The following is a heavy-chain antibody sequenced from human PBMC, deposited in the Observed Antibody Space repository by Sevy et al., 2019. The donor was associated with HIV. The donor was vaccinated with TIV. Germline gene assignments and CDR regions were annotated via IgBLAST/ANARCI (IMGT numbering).Heavy chain of an antibody. CDR3: AGVGYGDYTIDY. CDR1: GYSISSGYY. V-gene: IGHV4-38-2*01. J-gene: IGHJ4*02. D-gene: IGHD4-17*01. Sequence: SETLSLTCAVSGYSISSGYYWGWIRQPPGKGLEWIGSIYHSGSTYYNPSLKSRVTISVDTSKNQFSLKLSSVTAADTAVYYCAGVGYGDYTIDYWGQGTLVTVSS. CDR2: IYHSGST.